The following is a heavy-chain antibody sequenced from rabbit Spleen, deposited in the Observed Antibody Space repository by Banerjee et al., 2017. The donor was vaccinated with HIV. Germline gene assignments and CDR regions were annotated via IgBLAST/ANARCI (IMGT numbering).Heavy chain of an antibody. V-gene: IGHV1S36*01. CDR1: GFSLSNYY. D-gene: IGHD1-1*01. J-gene: IGHJ4*01. Sequence: EQLEDSGGGLVQPGGSLALTCKASGFSLSNYYVMCWVRQAPGKGLEWIGCINTGSGSAYYASWVNGRFTISKTSSTVDLKMTSLTAADTATYFCARDLYSSGRGYYDLWGPGTLVTVS. CDR3: ARDLYSSGRGYYDL. CDR2: INTGSGSA.